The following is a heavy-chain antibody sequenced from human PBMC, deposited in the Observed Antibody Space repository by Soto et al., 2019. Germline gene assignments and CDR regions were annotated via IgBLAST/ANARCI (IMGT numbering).Heavy chain of an antibody. Sequence: XDTLSLTCTVSGGSFTRGNHYLSWIRQPPGKGLEWIGYIHYSGSTIYDPSLNSRVTMSIDKSKNQFSLKLSSVTAADTAVYYCARINWDSSNWYYFDYWGQGTLVTVSS. V-gene: IGHV4-61*01. CDR3: ARINWDSSNWYYFDY. CDR1: GGSFTRGNHY. CDR2: IHYSGST. J-gene: IGHJ4*02. D-gene: IGHD6-13*01.